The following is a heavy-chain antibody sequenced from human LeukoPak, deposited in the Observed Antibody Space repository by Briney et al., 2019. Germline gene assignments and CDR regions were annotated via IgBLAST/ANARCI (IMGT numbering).Heavy chain of an antibody. CDR1: GYSISSGYY. CDR3: ARGGYSYGYGLGLLDY. Sequence: PSETLSLTCTVSGYSISSGYYWGWIRQPPGKGLEWIGSIYHSGSTYYNPSLKSRVIISVDTSKNQFSLKLSSVTAADTAVYYCARGGYSYGYGLGLLDYWGQGSLVTVSS. V-gene: IGHV4-38-2*02. CDR2: IYHSGST. J-gene: IGHJ4*02. D-gene: IGHD5-18*01.